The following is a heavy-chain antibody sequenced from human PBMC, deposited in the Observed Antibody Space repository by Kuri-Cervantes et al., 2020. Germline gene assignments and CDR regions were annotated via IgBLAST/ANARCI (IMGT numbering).Heavy chain of an antibody. CDR2: IKCDGSEK. CDR1: GFTFSSSW. V-gene: IGHV3-52*01. Sequence: GESLKISCAASGFTFSSSWMHWVCQAPEKGLEWVADIKCDGSEKYYVDSVKGRLTISRDNAKNSLYLQVNSLRAEDMTVYYCARDWWWNVGLLDYWGQGTLVTVSS. D-gene: IGHD2-21*01. J-gene: IGHJ4*02. CDR3: ARDWWWNVGLLDY.